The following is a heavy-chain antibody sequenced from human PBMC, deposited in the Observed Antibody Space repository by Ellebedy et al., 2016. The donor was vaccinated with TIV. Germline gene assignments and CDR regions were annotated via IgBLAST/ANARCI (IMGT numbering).Heavy chain of an antibody. D-gene: IGHD2-21*02. CDR3: ARTDPWQPIDD. V-gene: IGHV4-39*01. CDR2: IYYSGST. Sequence: MPSETLSLTCTVSGGSISSSSHYWAWIRQPPGKGLEWIGRIYYSGSTYYNPSLKSRVTLSADTSKNQFSLNLRTVTAADTAVYYCARTDPWQPIDDWGQGILVSVSS. J-gene: IGHJ4*02. CDR1: GGSISSSSHY.